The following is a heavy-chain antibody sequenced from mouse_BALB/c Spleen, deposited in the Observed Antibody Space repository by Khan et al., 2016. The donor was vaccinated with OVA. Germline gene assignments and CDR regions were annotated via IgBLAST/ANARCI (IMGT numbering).Heavy chain of an antibody. D-gene: IGHD2-1*01. CDR3: ARDGNYAHWYFDV. Sequence: EVELVESGGGLVRPGGSLKLSCAASGFSFTTYTMSWVRQTPERRLEWVATIISGSTYTYYPDSVKDRSTFSRDNAKNTLYLQMSSLKSEDTAMYYCARDGNYAHWYFDVWGAGTTVTVSS. CDR2: IISGSTYT. J-gene: IGHJ1*01. CDR1: GFSFTTYT. V-gene: IGHV5-6-4*01.